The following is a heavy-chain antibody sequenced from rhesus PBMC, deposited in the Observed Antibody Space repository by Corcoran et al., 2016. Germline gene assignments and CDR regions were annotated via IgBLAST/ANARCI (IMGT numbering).Heavy chain of an antibody. D-gene: IGHD6S26*01. CDR3: TREEGGSGWSGFDY. Sequence: QVQLVQSGAEIKQPGASVKLSCKASGYTFTNYYIHWVRQAPGQGLEWIGLISPYNSNKGYAQNFQGRVTITTDTSTSTGYMELSSLRSEDTAVYYCTREEGGSGWSGFDYWGQGVLVTVSS. CDR1: GYTFTNYY. J-gene: IGHJ4*01. CDR2: ISPYNSNK. V-gene: IGHV1-180*01.